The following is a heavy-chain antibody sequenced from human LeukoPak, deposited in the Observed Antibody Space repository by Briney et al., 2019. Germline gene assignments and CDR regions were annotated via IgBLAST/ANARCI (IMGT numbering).Heavy chain of an antibody. J-gene: IGHJ4*03. CDR3: ARENDYKKVPYY. D-gene: IGHD4-11*01. CDR2: ISYDGNNE. Sequence: GGSVSLYCAASGFTFNTYAMLGLRQAPGEGLEWLAVISYDGNNEYHQDYVKGRFTISRAISTNSMDLQMNSLRRDATAFFYCARENDYKKVPYYRGPGTLVTVSS. CDR1: GFTFNTYA. V-gene: IGHV3-30-3*01.